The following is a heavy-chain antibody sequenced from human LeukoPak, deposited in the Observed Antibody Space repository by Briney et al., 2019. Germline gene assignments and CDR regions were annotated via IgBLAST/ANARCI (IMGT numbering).Heavy chain of an antibody. CDR2: IYYSGST. V-gene: IGHV4-39*07. J-gene: IGHJ4*02. D-gene: IGHD6-13*01. CDR3: ASGIAAAGTGYY. Sequence: SETLSLTCTVSGGSISSSSYYWGWIRQPPGKGLEWIGSIYYSGSTYYNPSLKSRVTISVDTSKNQFSLKLSSVTAVDTAVYYCASGIAAAGTGYYWGQGTLVTVSS. CDR1: GGSISSSSYY.